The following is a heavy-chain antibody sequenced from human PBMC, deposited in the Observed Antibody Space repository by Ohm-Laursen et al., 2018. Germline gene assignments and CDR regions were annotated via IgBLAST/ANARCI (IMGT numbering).Heavy chain of an antibody. J-gene: IGHJ5*02. CDR2: IKQDGSDK. Sequence: SLRLSCAASGFNFINHWMSSVRQAPGKGLEWVANIKQDGSDKNYVDSVKGRFTISRDNAKNSVYLQMSRLTVEDTAIYYCVRGWGGINPWGQGTLVTVSS. CDR1: GFNFINHW. D-gene: IGHD3-10*01. V-gene: IGHV3-7*01. CDR3: VRGWGGINP.